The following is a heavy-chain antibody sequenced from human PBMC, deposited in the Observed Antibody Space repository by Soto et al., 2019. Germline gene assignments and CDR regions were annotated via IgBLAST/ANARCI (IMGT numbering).Heavy chain of an antibody. J-gene: IGHJ3*01. CDR2: ISSSSTTI. D-gene: IGHD3-22*01. CDR3: ASRCANYDSGGQRVDV. V-gene: IGHV3-48*02. CDR1: GFTFSNYA. Sequence: EVQLTESGGGLVQPGGSLRLSCTASGFTFSNYAMNWVRQAPGKGLEWVSYISSSSTTIYYADSVKGRFTISRDNAKNSLYLQMTSLREEDTAMYYCASRCANYDSGGQRVDVWGPGTKVTVSS.